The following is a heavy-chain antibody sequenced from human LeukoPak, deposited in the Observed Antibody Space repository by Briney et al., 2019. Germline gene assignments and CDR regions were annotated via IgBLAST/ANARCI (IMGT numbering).Heavy chain of an antibody. Sequence: SETLSLTCAVYGGSFSGYYWSWIRQPPGKGLEWIGEINHSGSTNYNPSLKSRVTISVDTSKNQFSLKLSSVTAADTAVYYCARGKIRDYVWGSYRRYYFDYWGQGTLVTVSS. J-gene: IGHJ4*02. CDR3: ARGKIRDYVWGSYRRYYFDY. CDR1: GGSFSGYY. CDR2: INHSGST. D-gene: IGHD3-16*02. V-gene: IGHV4-34*01.